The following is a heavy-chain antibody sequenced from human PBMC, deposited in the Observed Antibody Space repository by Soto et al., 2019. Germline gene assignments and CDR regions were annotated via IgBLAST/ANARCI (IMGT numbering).Heavy chain of an antibody. CDR1: GGSISSGDYY. J-gene: IGHJ5*02. D-gene: IGHD3-3*01. CDR2: IYYSGST. Sequence: PSETLSLTCTVSGGSISSGDYYWSWIRQPPGKGLEWIGYIYYSGSTYYNPSLKSRVTISVDTSKNQFSLKLSSVTAADTAVYYCARAHDDFWSGYRSVGWFDPWGQGTLVTVSS. V-gene: IGHV4-30-4*01. CDR3: ARAHDDFWSGYRSVGWFDP.